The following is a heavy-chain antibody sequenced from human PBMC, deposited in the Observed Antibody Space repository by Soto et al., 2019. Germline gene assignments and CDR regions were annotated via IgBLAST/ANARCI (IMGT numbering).Heavy chain of an antibody. V-gene: IGHV1-18*01. Sequence: QVQLLQSGAEVKKPGASVQVSCKASGYTFTSSGISWLRQAPGQGLEWMGWISAYNGNTNYEQKLQGRVTMTTDTSTSTAYMELRSLRSDDTAVYYCALDYGDPFFDYWGQGTLVTVSS. CDR2: ISAYNGNT. J-gene: IGHJ4*02. D-gene: IGHD4-17*01. CDR3: ALDYGDPFFDY. CDR1: GYTFTSSG.